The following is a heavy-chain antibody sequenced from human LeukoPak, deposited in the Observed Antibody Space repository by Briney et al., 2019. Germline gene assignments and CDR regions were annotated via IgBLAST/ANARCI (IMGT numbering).Heavy chain of an antibody. Sequence: PGGSLRLSCAASGFTVSSNYMSWVRQAPGKGLEWVSVIYSGGSTYYADSVKGRFTISRDNSKNTLYLQMNSLRAEDTAVYYCARVTIFGEVDSDYWGQGTLVTVSS. V-gene: IGHV3-66*02. CDR1: GFTVSSNY. D-gene: IGHD3-3*01. CDR2: IYSGGST. J-gene: IGHJ4*02. CDR3: ARVTIFGEVDSDY.